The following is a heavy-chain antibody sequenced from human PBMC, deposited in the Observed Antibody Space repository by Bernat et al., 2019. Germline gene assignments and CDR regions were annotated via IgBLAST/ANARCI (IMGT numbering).Heavy chain of an antibody. Sequence: QVQLVDSGGGVVQPGTSLRLSCAASGFAFSSYAMHWVRQAPGKGLEWVAVISYDANNKNYAASVKGRFTISRDNSNNTLYLQMNSLRAEDTAVYYCAKLYSSGSSVDYWGQGTLVTVSS. J-gene: IGHJ4*02. D-gene: IGHD6-19*01. CDR2: ISYDANNK. CDR1: GFAFSSYA. CDR3: AKLYSSGSSVDY. V-gene: IGHV3-30*01.